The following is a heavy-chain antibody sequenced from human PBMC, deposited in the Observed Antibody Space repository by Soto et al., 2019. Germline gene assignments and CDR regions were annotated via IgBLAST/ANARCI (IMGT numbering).Heavy chain of an antibody. Sequence: ASVKVSCKASGGTFSSYAISWVRQAPGQGLEWMGGIIPIFGTANYAQKFQGRVTITADESTSTAYMELSSLRSEDTAVYYCARDGASSGYYSWLFDYWGQGTLVTVSS. CDR1: GGTFSSYA. CDR2: IIPIFGTA. V-gene: IGHV1-69*13. J-gene: IGHJ4*02. CDR3: ARDGASSGYYSWLFDY. D-gene: IGHD3-22*01.